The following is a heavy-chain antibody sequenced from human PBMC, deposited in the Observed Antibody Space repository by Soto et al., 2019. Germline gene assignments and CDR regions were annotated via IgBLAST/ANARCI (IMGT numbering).Heavy chain of an antibody. CDR1: GFTFSGSA. CDR3: TRRGTPVA. J-gene: IGHJ4*02. CDR2: IRSKANSYAT. V-gene: IGHV3-73*01. Sequence: EVQLVESGGGLVQPGGSLKLSCAASGFTFSGSAMHWVRQASGKGLEWVGRIRSKANSYATAYAASVKGRFTISRDDSKNTAYLQMNSLKTEDTAVYYCTRRGTPVAWGQGTLVTVSS. D-gene: IGHD6-19*01.